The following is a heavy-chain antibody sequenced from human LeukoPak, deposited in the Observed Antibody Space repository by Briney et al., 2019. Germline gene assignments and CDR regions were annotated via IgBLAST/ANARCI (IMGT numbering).Heavy chain of an antibody. J-gene: IGHJ4*02. Sequence: GGSLRLSCAASGFTVSSNDMSWVRQAPGKGLEWVSIIYSAGSTYYADSVKGRFTISRDNSKNTLYLQMNSLRAEDTAVYYCARTRYSGTSSHGHDYWGQGTLVTVSS. CDR3: ARTRYSGTSSHGHDY. V-gene: IGHV3-53*01. CDR1: GFTVSSND. D-gene: IGHD1-26*01. CDR2: IYSAGST.